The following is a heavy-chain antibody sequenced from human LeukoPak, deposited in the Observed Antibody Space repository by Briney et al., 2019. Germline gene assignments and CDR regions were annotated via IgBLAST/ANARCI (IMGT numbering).Heavy chain of an antibody. CDR2: IGIDSGNT. J-gene: IGHJ4*02. Sequence: PGGSLSLSRAASGFRLSHYSLNWVRQAPGRGLEGISYIGIDSGNTNYADSVKGRFTISGDKAKNALYLQRNSLRVEDTAVYYCARDYKYAFDNWGQGTLVTVSS. CDR3: ARDYKYAFDN. CDR1: GFRLSHYS. V-gene: IGHV3-48*01. D-gene: IGHD5-24*01.